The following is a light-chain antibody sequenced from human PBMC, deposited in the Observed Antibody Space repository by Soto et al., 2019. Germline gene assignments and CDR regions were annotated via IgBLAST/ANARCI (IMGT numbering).Light chain of an antibody. V-gene: IGKV1-9*01. CDR1: RGISSY. CDR3: QQYLSYWT. CDR2: SAS. J-gene: IGKJ1*01. Sequence: QSTHPPSSLFASVRDRVTITCQASRGISSYLAWYQQKPGKAPKLLVYSASTLQSGVPSRFSGSGSGPEFTLTISSLQTDDFSTYYYQQYLSYWTAGQGAKV.